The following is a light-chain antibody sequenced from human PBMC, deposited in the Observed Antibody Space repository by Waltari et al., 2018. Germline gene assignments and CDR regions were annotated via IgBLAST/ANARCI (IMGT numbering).Light chain of an antibody. V-gene: IGKV4-1*01. CDR2: WAS. Sequence: DIVMTQSPDSLAVSLGERATINCKSSQSVLYSSNNKNYLAWYQQKPGQAPKLLIYWASTRESGVPDRFSGSGSGTDFTLTISSLQAEDVAVYYCMQATHWPYTFGQGTKLDIK. CDR3: MQATHWPYT. CDR1: QSVLYSSNNKNY. J-gene: IGKJ2*01.